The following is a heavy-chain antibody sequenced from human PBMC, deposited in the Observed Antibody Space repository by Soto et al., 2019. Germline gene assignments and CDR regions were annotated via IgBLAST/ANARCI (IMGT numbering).Heavy chain of an antibody. D-gene: IGHD3-3*01. Sequence: ASVKVSCNASGYTSTNYGISWVRQAPGQGLEWMGLISAYNGNTNYAQNLQGRVTMTTDTSTSTAYMELRSLRSDDTAVYYSARVDVLRFLEWLIWGQGTLVTVSS. V-gene: IGHV1-18*04. CDR1: GYTSTNYG. CDR3: ARVDVLRFLEWLI. J-gene: IGHJ4*02. CDR2: ISAYNGNT.